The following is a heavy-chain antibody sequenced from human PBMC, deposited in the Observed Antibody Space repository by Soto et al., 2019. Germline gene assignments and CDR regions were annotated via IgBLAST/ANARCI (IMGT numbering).Heavy chain of an antibody. D-gene: IGHD1-1*01. CDR1: GFTFSSYS. V-gene: IGHV3-23*01. CDR2: ISGSGGST. J-gene: IGHJ4*02. Sequence: GGSLRLSCAASGFTFSSYSMNWVRQAPGKGLEWVSAISGSGGSTYYADSVKGRFTISRDNSKNTLYLQMNSLRAEDTAVYYCAKDLGYNWNDVSVFDYWGQGTLVTVSS. CDR3: AKDLGYNWNDVSVFDY.